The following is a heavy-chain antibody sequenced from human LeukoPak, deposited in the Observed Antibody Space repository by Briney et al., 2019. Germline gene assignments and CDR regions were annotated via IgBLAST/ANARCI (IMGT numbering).Heavy chain of an antibody. D-gene: IGHD4-17*01. J-gene: IGHJ4*02. Sequence: PGGSLRLSCAASGFIFSSYSMNWVRQAPGKGLEWVSYISSRSGTIYYADSVKGRFTISRDNAKNSLYLQMNSLRAEDTAVYYCAKDSPLDYGDPGPFDYWGQGTLVTVSS. V-gene: IGHV3-48*01. CDR3: AKDSPLDYGDPGPFDY. CDR1: GFIFSSYS. CDR2: ISSRSGTI.